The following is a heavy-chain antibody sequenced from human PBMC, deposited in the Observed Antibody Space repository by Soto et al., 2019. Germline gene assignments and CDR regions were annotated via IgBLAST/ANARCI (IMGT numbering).Heavy chain of an antibody. V-gene: IGHV1-18*04. CDR2: ISAYNGNT. Sequence: QVQLVQSGAEVKKPGASVKVSCKASGYTFTSYGISWVRQAPGQGLEWMGWISAYNGNTNYAQKLQGRVTMTTDTSTSTSYMELRSLRSDDTAVYYCARDQHTWNYGSRPNWFDPWGQGTLVTVSS. CDR1: GYTFTSYG. CDR3: ARDQHTWNYGSRPNWFDP. J-gene: IGHJ5*02. D-gene: IGHD1-7*01.